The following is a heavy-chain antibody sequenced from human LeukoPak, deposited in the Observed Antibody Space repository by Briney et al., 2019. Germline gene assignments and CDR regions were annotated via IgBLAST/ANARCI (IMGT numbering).Heavy chain of an antibody. CDR3: AISREYSYGHPYYFDY. J-gene: IGHJ4*02. V-gene: IGHV3-30*02. CDR1: GYVFDDYD. CDR2: IRSDGYHT. Sequence: PGGSLRLSCGASGYVFDDYDMHWVRQAPGKGLEWVAFIRSDGYHTYYTDSVKGRFIITRDNSKNTLYLQMNSLRAEDTAVYYCAISREYSYGHPYYFDYWGQGTLVTVSS. D-gene: IGHD5-18*01.